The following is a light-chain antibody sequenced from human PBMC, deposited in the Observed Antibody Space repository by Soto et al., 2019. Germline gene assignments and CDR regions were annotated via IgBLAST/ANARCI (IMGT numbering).Light chain of an antibody. CDR2: GAS. CDR3: QQHNNWPPWT. CDR1: QSVAGN. Sequence: EIVMTQSPATLSVSPGERATLSCRASQSVAGNLAWYQHKPGQAPRLLIYGASTRATGIPARFSGSGSGTEFTLTLSSLQSEDFAVYCCQQHNNWPPWTFGQGTKVEIK. J-gene: IGKJ1*01. V-gene: IGKV3-15*01.